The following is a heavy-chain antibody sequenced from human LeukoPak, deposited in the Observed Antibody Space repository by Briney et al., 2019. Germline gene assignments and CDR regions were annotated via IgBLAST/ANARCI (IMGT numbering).Heavy chain of an antibody. CDR3: ARTFLWFGD. V-gene: IGHV4-61*02. CDR2: IYTSGST. J-gene: IGHJ4*02. CDR1: GGSISSGTYY. D-gene: IGHD3-10*01. Sequence: SQTLSLTCTVSGGSISSGTYYWSWIRQPAGKGLEWIGRIYTSGSTNYNPSLKSRVTISIDTSKNQFSLKLSSVTAADTAVYYCARTFLWFGDWGQGTLVTVSS.